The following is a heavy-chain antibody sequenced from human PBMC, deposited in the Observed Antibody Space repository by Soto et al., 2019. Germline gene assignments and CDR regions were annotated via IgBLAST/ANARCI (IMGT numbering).Heavy chain of an antibody. CDR2: IYYSGST. Sequence: SETLSLTCTVSGGSISSSSYYWGWIRQPPGKGLEWIGSIYYSGSTYYNPSLKSRVTISVDTSKNQFSRKLSSVTAADTAVYDCARRRLQRNWFDPWGQGTLVTVSS. V-gene: IGHV4-39*01. CDR3: ARRRLQRNWFDP. CDR1: GGSISSSSYY. D-gene: IGHD1-1*01. J-gene: IGHJ5*02.